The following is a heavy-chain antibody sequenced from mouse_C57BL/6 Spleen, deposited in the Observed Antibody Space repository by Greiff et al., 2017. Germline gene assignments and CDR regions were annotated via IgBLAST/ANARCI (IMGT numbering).Heavy chain of an antibody. CDR2: IYPGSGST. CDR1: GYTFTSYW. D-gene: IGHD2-3*01. V-gene: IGHV1-55*01. Sequence: QVQLQQPGAELVKPGASVKMSCKASGYTFTSYWITWVKQRPGQGLEWIGDIYPGSGSTNYNEKFKSKATLTVDTSSSTAYMQPSSLTSEDSAVYYCAREENDGYHLAYWGQGTLVTVSA. J-gene: IGHJ3*01. CDR3: AREENDGYHLAY.